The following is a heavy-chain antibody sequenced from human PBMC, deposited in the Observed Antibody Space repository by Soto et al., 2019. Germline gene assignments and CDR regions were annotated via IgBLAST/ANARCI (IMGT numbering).Heavy chain of an antibody. Sequence: QVQLQESGPGLVKPSQTLSLTCTVSGGSITSANFFWTWIRQHPGKGLEWIGYIYHSGSTYYNPALKRRCPISVDQSANPFPLDAASGDAADPAIFFLAVDRLSLVRGVPPYGGLGRWGQGTTVTVSS. CDR2: IYHSGST. V-gene: IGHV4-31*09. J-gene: IGHJ6*01. D-gene: IGHD3-10*01. CDR1: GGSITSANFF. CDR3: AVDRLSLVRGVPPYGGLGR.